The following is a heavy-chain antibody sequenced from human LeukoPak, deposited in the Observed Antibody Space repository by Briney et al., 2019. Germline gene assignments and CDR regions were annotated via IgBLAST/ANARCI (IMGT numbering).Heavy chain of an antibody. D-gene: IGHD3-10*01. CDR2: ISGSGGST. Sequence: GGSLRLSCAASGFTFSSYAMSWVRQAPGKGLEWVSAISGSGGSTYYADSVKGRFTISRDNSKNALYLQMNSLRAEDTAVYYCAKDEGITMVRGLSDYWGQGTLVTVSS. CDR1: GFTFSSYA. J-gene: IGHJ4*02. CDR3: AKDEGITMVRGLSDY. V-gene: IGHV3-23*01.